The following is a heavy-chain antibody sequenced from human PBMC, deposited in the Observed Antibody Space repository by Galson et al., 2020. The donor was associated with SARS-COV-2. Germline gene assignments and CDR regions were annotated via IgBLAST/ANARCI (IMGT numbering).Heavy chain of an antibody. D-gene: IGHD3-3*01. V-gene: IGHV3-23*01. CDR1: GFTFSSYA. J-gene: IGHJ6*03. CDR2: ISGSGGST. Sequence: GGSLRLSCAASGFTFSSYAMSWVRQAPGKGLEWVSAISGSGGSTYYADSVMGRFTISRDNSKNTLYLQMNSLRAEDTAVYYCANSAGITIFGVVIPHYYYMDVWGKGTTVTISS. CDR3: ANSAGITIFGVVIPHYYYMDV.